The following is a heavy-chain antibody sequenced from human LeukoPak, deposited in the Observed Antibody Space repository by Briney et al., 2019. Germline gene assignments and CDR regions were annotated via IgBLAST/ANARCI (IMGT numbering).Heavy chain of an antibody. V-gene: IGHV3-53*01. CDR1: GFTFSSYS. J-gene: IGHJ4*02. CDR2: IYSGGST. CDR3: ARDEMATLDY. D-gene: IGHD5-24*01. Sequence: GGSLRLSCAASGFTFSSYSMNWVRQAPGKGLEWVSVIYSGGSTYYADSVKGRFTISRDNSKNTLYLQMNSLRAEDTAVFYCARDEMATLDYWGQGTLVTVSS.